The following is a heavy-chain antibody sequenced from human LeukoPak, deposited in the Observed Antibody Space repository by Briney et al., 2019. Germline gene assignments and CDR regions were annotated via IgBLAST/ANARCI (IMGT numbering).Heavy chain of an antibody. D-gene: IGHD3-16*02. J-gene: IGHJ4*02. Sequence: SETLSLTCTVSGGSISPYYWSWIRQPPGKGLEWIAYIFYSGSTDYNPSLKSRVTISVDTSKNQFSLKLSSVTAADTAVYYCARDYDYVWGSYRRGIDYWGQGTLVTVSS. CDR1: GGSISPYY. V-gene: IGHV4-59*12. CDR2: IFYSGST. CDR3: ARDYDYVWGSYRRGIDY.